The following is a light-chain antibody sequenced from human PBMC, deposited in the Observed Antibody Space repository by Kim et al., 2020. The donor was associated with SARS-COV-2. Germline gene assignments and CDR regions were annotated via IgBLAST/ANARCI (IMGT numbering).Light chain of an antibody. CDR1: QSFSTW. CDR2: KAS. V-gene: IGKV1-5*03. J-gene: IGKJ1*01. CDR3: QQYNNYPWT. Sequence: DIQMTQSPSTLSASVGDRVTITCRASQSFSTWLAWYQQKPGKAPKLLIYKASSLESGVPSRFSGSGSGTEFTLTISSLQPHDFATYYCQQYNNYPWTFGQGTKVDIK.